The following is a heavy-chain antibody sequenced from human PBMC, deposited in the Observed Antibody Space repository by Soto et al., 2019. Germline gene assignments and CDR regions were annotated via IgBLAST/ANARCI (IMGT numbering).Heavy chain of an antibody. J-gene: IGHJ4*02. CDR1: GFTFSSYG. Sequence: QVQLVESGGGVVQPGRSLRLSCAASGFTFSSYGRHWVRQAPGKGLEWVSSIWYDGNNKYYADSVKGRFTISRDNSRNTLSLQMNSLRAEDTALYYCVGRGNQNWGDYWGQGTQVTVSS. D-gene: IGHD7-27*01. CDR2: IWYDGNNK. CDR3: VGRGNQNWGDY. V-gene: IGHV3-33*01.